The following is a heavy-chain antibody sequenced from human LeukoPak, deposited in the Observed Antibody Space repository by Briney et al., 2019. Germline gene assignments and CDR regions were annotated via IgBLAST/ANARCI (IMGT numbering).Heavy chain of an antibody. CDR2: IYYSGST. D-gene: IGHD3-22*01. CDR3: ASLERDYYDSSGHQGAFDI. V-gene: IGHV4-59*01. CDR1: GGSISSYY. J-gene: IGHJ3*02. Sequence: SETLSLTCTVSGGSISSYYWSWIRQPPGKGLEWIGYIYYSGSTNYNPSLKSRVTISVDTSKNQFSLKLSSVTAADTAVYYRASLERDYYDSSGHQGAFDIWGQGTMVTVSS.